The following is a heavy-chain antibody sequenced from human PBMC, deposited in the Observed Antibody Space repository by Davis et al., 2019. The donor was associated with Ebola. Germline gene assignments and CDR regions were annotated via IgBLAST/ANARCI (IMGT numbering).Heavy chain of an antibody. J-gene: IGHJ6*02. Sequence: GESLKISCAASGFTFSTYGMHWVRRVPGKGLVWVSRLTPDGGATDYADSVRGRFTISRDNAKNTLYLQMNSLRAEDTAVYYCARDGGTMVRGYYYYYGMDVWGQGTTVTVSS. CDR2: LTPDGGAT. D-gene: IGHD3-10*01. CDR1: GFTFSTYG. CDR3: ARDGGTMVRGYYYYYGMDV. V-gene: IGHV3-74*01.